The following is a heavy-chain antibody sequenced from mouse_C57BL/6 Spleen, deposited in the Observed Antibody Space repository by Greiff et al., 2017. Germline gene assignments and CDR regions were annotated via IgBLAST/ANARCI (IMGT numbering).Heavy chain of an antibody. CDR3: ARGYYSGSSPAWFGY. Sequence: QVQLQQPGAELVKPGASVKMSCKASGYTFTSYWITWVKQRPGQGLEWIGDIYPGSGSTNYNEKFKSKATLTVDTSSSTAYMQLSSLTSEGSAGYYSARGYYSGSSPAWFGYWGQGTLVTVSA. J-gene: IGHJ3*01. CDR2: IYPGSGST. V-gene: IGHV1-55*01. CDR1: GYTFTSYW. D-gene: IGHD1-1*01.